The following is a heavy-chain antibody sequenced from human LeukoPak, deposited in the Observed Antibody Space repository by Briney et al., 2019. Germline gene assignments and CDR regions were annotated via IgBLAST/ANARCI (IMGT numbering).Heavy chain of an antibody. Sequence: GGSLSLSCAASGFTFISYAMSWVGQAQGKGLEWVSAISGSGGSTYYADSVKGRFTISRDNYKNSLYLQMNTPRAQHTALFYCAKDLVNMVRGTRDDYMDVWGKGTTVTVSS. V-gene: IGHV3-23*01. CDR2: ISGSGGST. D-gene: IGHD3-10*01. J-gene: IGHJ6*03. CDR3: AKDLVNMVRGTRDDYMDV. CDR1: GFTFISYA.